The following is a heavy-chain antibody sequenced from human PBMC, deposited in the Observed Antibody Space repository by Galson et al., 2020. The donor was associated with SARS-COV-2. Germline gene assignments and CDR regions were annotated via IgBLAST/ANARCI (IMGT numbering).Heavy chain of an antibody. Sequence: ASVKVSCKASGYTFTSYYMHWVRQAPGQGLEWMGIINPSGGSTSYAQKFQGRVTMTRDTSTSTVYMELSSLRSEDTAVYYCARDSGNGRNSVGVTASRAMSGMDVWGQGTTVTVSS. CDR3: ARDSGNGRNSVGVTASRAMSGMDV. V-gene: IGHV1-46*01. CDR1: GYTFTSYY. D-gene: IGHD2-21*02. J-gene: IGHJ6*02. CDR2: INPSGGST.